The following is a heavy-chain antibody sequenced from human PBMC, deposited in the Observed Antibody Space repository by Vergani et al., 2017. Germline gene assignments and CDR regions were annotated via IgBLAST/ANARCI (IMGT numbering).Heavy chain of an antibody. V-gene: IGHV4-34*01. CDR3: ARGGRRYFDL. Sequence: QVQLQQWGAGLLKPSETLSLTCAVYGGSFSGYYWSWIRQPPGKGLEWIGEINHSGSTNYNPSLKSRVTISVDTSKNQFSLKLSSMTAADTAVYYCARGGRRYFDLWGRGTLVTVSS. CDR2: INHSGST. CDR1: GGSFSGYY. J-gene: IGHJ2*01.